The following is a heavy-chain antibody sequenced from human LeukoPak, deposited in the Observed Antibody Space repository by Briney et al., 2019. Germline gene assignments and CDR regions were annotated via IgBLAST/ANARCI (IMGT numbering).Heavy chain of an antibody. D-gene: IGHD6-19*01. CDR1: GYSFTSYC. Sequence: AESLKSSCKGSGYSFTSYCIGWVRQMPGKGLEWMGIIYPGDPDTRYSPSFQGQVTISADKSISTAYLQWSSLKASDTAMYYCARSSGWLQDYWGQGTLVTVSS. CDR2: IYPGDPDT. V-gene: IGHV5-51*01. J-gene: IGHJ4*02. CDR3: ARSSGWLQDY.